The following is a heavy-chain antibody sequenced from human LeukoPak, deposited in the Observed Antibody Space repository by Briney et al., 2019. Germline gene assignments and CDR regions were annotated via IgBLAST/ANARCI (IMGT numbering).Heavy chain of an antibody. J-gene: IGHJ4*02. D-gene: IGHD3-16*02. CDR3: ARGSPGSYLGY. CDR1: GYTFTAYY. V-gene: IGHV1-2*04. CDR2: INPNSGGT. Sequence: ASVRVSCKASGYTFTAYYLHWVQQAPGQGLEWMGWINPNSGGTNYAQKFKGWVTLTRDTSINTTYMELSRLASDVTAVYFCARGSPGSYLGYWGQGTLVTVSS.